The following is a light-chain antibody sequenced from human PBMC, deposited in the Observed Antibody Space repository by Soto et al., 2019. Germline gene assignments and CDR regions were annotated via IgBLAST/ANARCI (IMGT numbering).Light chain of an antibody. CDR3: QHYHYWPPTWT. CDR1: XSVRNNY. CDR2: GAS. J-gene: IGKJ1*01. Sequence: DTVLTQSPVTSSLSPGDRATLYCXXXXSVRNNYLAWLQQKPGQAASLLISGASTRATGVPDRFSGSGSGTDFTLTISRLEPEDFAVYYCQHYHYWPPTWTFGQGTKVDI. V-gene: IGKV3-20*01.